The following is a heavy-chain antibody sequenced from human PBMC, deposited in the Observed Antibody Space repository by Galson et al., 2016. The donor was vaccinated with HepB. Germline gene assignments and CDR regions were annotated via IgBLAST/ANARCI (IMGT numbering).Heavy chain of an antibody. D-gene: IGHD3-10*01. V-gene: IGHV3-48*02. CDR1: GFTFSNYS. CDR3: ARDLWVGAKDSRGYYFDY. Sequence: SLRLSCAASGFTFSNYSMNWVRQAPGKGLEWVSYISSSSSTIYYADSVKGRFTISRDNVKNSLYLQMNSLRDEDTAVYYCARDLWVGAKDSRGYYFDYWGQGTLVTVSS. J-gene: IGHJ4*02. CDR2: ISSSSSTI.